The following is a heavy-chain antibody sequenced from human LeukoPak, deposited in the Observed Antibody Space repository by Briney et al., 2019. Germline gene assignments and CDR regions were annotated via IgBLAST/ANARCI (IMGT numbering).Heavy chain of an antibody. CDR3: ARGTGAGGRGRLDS. CDR1: GYTFTDYY. V-gene: IGHV1-2*07. Sequence: ASVRVSCKASGYTFTDYYIHWVRQAPGQGLEWMGWINPNSGGTNYAHKFLGRVTMTRDTSISTAYMDLSGLRSDDTAVYFCARGTGAGGRGRLDSWGQRTLVTVSS. CDR2: INPNSGGT. J-gene: IGHJ4*02. D-gene: IGHD6-13*01.